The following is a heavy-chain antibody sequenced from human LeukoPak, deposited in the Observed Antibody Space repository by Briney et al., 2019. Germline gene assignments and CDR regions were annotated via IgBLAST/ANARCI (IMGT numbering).Heavy chain of an antibody. CDR3: ARQIGSSGWL. V-gene: IGHV5-51*01. D-gene: IGHD6-19*01. J-gene: IGHJ4*02. CDR1: GYSFTGYW. Sequence: GESLKISCKGSGYSFTGYWIGWVRQMPGKGLEWMGIMNPGDSDTRYSPSFQGQVTISADKSVSTAYLQWSSLKASDTAMYYCARQIGSSGWLWGQGTLVTVSS. CDR2: MNPGDSDT.